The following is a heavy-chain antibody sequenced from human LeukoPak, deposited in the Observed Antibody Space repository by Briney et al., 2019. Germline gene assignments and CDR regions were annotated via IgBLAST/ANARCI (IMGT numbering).Heavy chain of an antibody. D-gene: IGHD4-17*01. Sequence: GGSLRLSCAASGFPFINNWMTWVRQAPGKGLEWVATIKQDGGETYYVDSVKGRFTISRDNSKNTLYLQMNSLRAEDTAVYYCVRGDYGDYTLFDYWGQGTLVTVSS. J-gene: IGHJ4*02. V-gene: IGHV3-7*05. CDR1: GFPFINNW. CDR3: VRGDYGDYTLFDY. CDR2: IKQDGGET.